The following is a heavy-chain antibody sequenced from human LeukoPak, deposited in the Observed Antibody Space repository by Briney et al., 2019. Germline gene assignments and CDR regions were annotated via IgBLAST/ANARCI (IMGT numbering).Heavy chain of an antibody. CDR2: IRYSGSRK. D-gene: IGHD3-10*01. V-gene: IGHV3-30*02. CDR3: VRDWGYYGSGSYIFDY. CDR1: GFVFDNYG. J-gene: IGHJ4*02. Sequence: GSLRLSSVASGFVFDNYGMDWVRQAPGLGLEWVAFIRYSGSRKYYADSVKGRFTISRDNSRNTLYLQMNSLRADDTAVYYCVRDWGYYGSGSYIFDYWGQGTLVTVSS.